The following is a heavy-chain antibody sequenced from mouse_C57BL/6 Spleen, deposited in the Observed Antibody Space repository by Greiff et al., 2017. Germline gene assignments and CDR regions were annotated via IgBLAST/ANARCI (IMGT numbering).Heavy chain of an antibody. CDR3: ARNGLAGYAAWFAY. V-gene: IGHV1-52*01. CDR2: IDPSDSET. CDR1: GYTFTSYW. J-gene: IGHJ3*01. Sequence: QVQLQQPGAELVRPGSSVKLSCKASGYTFTSYWMHWVKQRPIQGLEWIGNIDPSDSETHYTPKFKDKATLTVDKSSSTAYMQLSSLTSEDYAVYYYARNGLAGYAAWFAYWGQGTLVTVSA. D-gene: IGHD2-2*01.